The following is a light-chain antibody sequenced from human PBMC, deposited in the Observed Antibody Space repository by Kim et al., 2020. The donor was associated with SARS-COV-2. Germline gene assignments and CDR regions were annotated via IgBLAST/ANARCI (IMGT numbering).Light chain of an antibody. CDR1: NIGSRS. CDR3: QVWDSSSDHVV. CDR2: YDS. J-gene: IGLJ2*01. V-gene: IGLV3-21*04. Sequence: APGKTARITRGGDNIGSRSVHWYQQKPGQAPVLVIYYDSDRPSGIPERFSGSKSGNTATLTISRVEAGDEADYYCQVWDSSSDHVVFGGGTQLTVL.